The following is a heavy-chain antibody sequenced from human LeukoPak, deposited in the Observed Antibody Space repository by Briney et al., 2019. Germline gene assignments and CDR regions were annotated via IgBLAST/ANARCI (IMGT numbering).Heavy chain of an antibody. Sequence: SQTLSHTCIGTVCSISSHYWNCLRQPPGKGLAWIGYIYYSWSTNYNPSLKRQVTISVHTSKNQVSLKLSSVTAGDPAVYCGARQSATRYYDSSGYYYWGQGTLVSVSS. CDR1: VCSISSHY. CDR2: IYYSWST. J-gene: IGHJ4*02. D-gene: IGHD3-22*01. V-gene: IGHV4-59*11. CDR3: ARQSATRYYDSSGYYY.